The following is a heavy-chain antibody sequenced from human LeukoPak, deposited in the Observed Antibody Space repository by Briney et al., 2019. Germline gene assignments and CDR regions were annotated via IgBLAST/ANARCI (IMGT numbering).Heavy chain of an antibody. CDR3: ARERQREYSYGPRMIGKYCYYYMDA. CDR2: IYYSGST. J-gene: IGHJ6*03. V-gene: IGHV4-39*07. Sequence: SETLSLTCTVSGGSISSGSYYWGWIRQPPGKGLEWIGSIYYSGSTYYNPSLKSRVTISVDTSKNQFSLKLSSVTAADTAVYYCARERQREYSYGPRMIGKYCYYYMDAWGKGTTVTVSS. CDR1: GGSISSGSYY. D-gene: IGHD5-18*01.